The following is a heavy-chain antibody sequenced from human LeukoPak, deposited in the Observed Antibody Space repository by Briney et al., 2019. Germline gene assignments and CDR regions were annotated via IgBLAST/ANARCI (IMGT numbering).Heavy chain of an antibody. CDR1: GYTFTGYY. J-gene: IGHJ4*02. CDR2: INPNSGGT. V-gene: IGHV1-2*02. D-gene: IGHD5-18*01. Sequence: ASVKVSCKASGYTFTGYYMHWVRQAPGQGLEWMGWINPNSGGTNYAQKFQGRVTMTRDTSISTAYMELSRLRSDDTAVYYCARTERGGYSYGPDYWGQGTLVTVSS. CDR3: ARTERGGYSYGPDY.